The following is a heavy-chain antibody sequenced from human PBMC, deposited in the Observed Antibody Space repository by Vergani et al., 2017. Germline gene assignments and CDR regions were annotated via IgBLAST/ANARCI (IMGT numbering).Heavy chain of an antibody. CDR1: GYTFTGYY. CDR3: ARASIAVAGTWFDP. D-gene: IGHD6-19*01. Sequence: QVQLVQSGAEVKKPGASVKVSCKASGYTFTGYYMHWVRQAPGQGLEWMGWISAYNGNTNYAQKLQGRVTMTTDTSTSTAYMELRSLRSDDTAVYYCARASIAVAGTWFDPWGQGTLVTVSS. CDR2: ISAYNGNT. J-gene: IGHJ5*02. V-gene: IGHV1-18*04.